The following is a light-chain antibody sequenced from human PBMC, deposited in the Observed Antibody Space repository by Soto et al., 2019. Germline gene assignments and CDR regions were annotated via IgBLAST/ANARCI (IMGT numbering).Light chain of an antibody. J-gene: IGKJ4*01. CDR2: SAS. CDR3: QQRSNWLT. Sequence: EVVLTQSPGTLSLSPGERVTLSCRASQSVASSYLAWYQQKPGRAPRLLFYSASSRATGIPDRFSGSGSGTDFTLTISRLEPEDFAVYYCQQRSNWLTFGGGTKVEIK. CDR1: QSVASSY. V-gene: IGKV3D-20*02.